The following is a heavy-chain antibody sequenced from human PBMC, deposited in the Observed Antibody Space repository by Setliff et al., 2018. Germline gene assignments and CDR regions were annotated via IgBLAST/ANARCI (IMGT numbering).Heavy chain of an antibody. CDR2: ISGYTGNT. D-gene: IGHD1-26*01. CDR3: SRLVRYSTVTSCQRASGGEH. J-gene: IGHJ1*01. V-gene: IGHV1-18*01. Sequence: GASVKVSCKASGYTFTDYGITWVRQAPGQGLEWMGWISGYTGNTNYAHKLQGRVTLTADTSTGTAYMELRSLRSDDTAVYYCSRLVRYSTVTSCQRASGGEHWGQGTLVTVSS. CDR1: GYTFTDYG.